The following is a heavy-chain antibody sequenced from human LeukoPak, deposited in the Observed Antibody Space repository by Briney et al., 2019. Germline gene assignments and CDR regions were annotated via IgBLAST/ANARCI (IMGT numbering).Heavy chain of an antibody. J-gene: IGHJ4*02. D-gene: IGHD5-18*01. CDR1: GFTFSSYE. Sequence: GGSLRLSXAASGFTFSSYEMNWVRQAPGKGLEWVSYISSSSSTIYYADSVKGRFTISRDNAKNSLYLQMNSLRAEDTAVYYCARESDPWIQLWFGTFDYWGQGTLVTVSS. V-gene: IGHV3-48*01. CDR2: ISSSSSTI. CDR3: ARESDPWIQLWFGTFDY.